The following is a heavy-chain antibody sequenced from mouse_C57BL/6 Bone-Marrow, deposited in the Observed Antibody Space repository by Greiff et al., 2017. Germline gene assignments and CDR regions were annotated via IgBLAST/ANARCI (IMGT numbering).Heavy chain of an antibody. J-gene: IGHJ4*01. CDR3: TRGRTGTYYAMDY. D-gene: IGHD4-1*01. Sequence: QVQLQQSGAELVRPGASVTLSCKASGYTFTDYEMHWVKQTPVHGLEWIGAIDPETGGTAYNQKFKGKAILTADKSSSTAYMELRSLTSEDSAVYYCTRGRTGTYYAMDYWGQGTSVTVSS. CDR2: IDPETGGT. CDR1: GYTFTDYE. V-gene: IGHV1-15*01.